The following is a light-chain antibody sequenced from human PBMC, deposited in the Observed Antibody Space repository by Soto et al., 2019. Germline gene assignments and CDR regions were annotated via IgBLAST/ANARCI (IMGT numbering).Light chain of an antibody. J-gene: IGKJ1*01. Sequence: CAVSLKKKERATRSSRAIQSVSSSYLAWYQQKPGQAPRLLIYGASSRATGIPDRLSGSGSRTDFTLTICSLEPEDYALYCCQQFGTSLLCPFAQGTKVDI. CDR2: GAS. CDR3: QQFGTSLLCP. V-gene: IGKV3-20*01. CDR1: QSVSSSY.